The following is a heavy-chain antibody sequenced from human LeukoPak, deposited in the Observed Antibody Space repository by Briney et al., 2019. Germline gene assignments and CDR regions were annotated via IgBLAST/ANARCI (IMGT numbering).Heavy chain of an antibody. CDR1: GFTFNFYS. J-gene: IGHJ4*02. CDR3: ARDYASGSYYNLFDY. CDR2: ISYNGSNE. Sequence: GGSLRLSCAASGFTFNFYSMYWVRQSPGKGLEWVAVISYNGSNEYYADSVKGRFTISRDNSKNTLYLQMNSLRAEDTAVYYCARDYASGSYYNLFDYWGQGTLVTVSS. D-gene: IGHD3-10*01. V-gene: IGHV3-30*04.